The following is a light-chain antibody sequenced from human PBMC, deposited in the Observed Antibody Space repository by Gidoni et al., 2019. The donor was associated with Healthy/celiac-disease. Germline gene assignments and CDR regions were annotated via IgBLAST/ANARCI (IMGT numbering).Light chain of an antibody. CDR1: SSYVGGYNY. Sequence: QSALTPPASVSGSPGQSTTISCTGTSSYVGGYNYVSWYQQHPGKAPKLMIYDVSNRPSGVANRFSGSKSGNTASLTISGRQAEDEADYYCSAYTSSSTLYVFGTGTKVTVL. J-gene: IGLJ1*01. CDR2: DVS. CDR3: SAYTSSSTLYV. V-gene: IGLV2-14*01.